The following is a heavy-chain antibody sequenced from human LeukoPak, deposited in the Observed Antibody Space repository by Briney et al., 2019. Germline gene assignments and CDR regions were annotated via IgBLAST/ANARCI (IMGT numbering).Heavy chain of an antibody. J-gene: IGHJ4*02. CDR3: ARASYSGSYSSWYYFDY. V-gene: IGHV1-2*02. Sequence: ASVKVSCKASGYTFTGYYMHWVRQAPGQGLEWMGWINPNSGGTNYAQKFQDRVSMTRDTSISTAYMQLSRLSSDDTAVYYCARASYSGSYSSWYYFDYWGQGTLVTVSS. CDR1: GYTFTGYY. D-gene: IGHD1-26*01. CDR2: INPNSGGT.